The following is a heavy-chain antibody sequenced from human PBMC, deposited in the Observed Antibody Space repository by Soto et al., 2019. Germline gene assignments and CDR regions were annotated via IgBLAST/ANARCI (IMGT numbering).Heavy chain of an antibody. CDR3: GKGTWGAFDI. V-gene: IGHV3-23*01. J-gene: IGHJ3*02. Sequence: EVQLLESGGGLVQPGGSLRLSCVASGFTFSSNAMSWVRQAPGKGLEWVSHITSGRGGGTYYADSVKGRFTISRDNAKKTLYMQMNSLRVEATAVYYCGKGTWGAFDIWGHGTVVTVSS. D-gene: IGHD7-27*01. CDR2: ITSGRGGGT. CDR1: GFTFSSNA.